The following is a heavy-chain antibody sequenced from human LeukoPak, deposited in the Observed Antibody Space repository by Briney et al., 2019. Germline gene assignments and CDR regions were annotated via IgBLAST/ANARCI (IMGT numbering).Heavy chain of an antibody. CDR1: GGSISSYY. V-gene: IGHV4-59*01. CDR3: ARALGSYGGPGYFDY. J-gene: IGHJ4*02. Sequence: PSETLSLTCTVSGGSISSYYWSWLRQPPGKGLEWIGYIYYSGSTNYNPSLKSRVTISVDTSKNQFSLKLSSVTAADTAVYYCARALGSYGGPGYFDYWGQGTLVTVSS. D-gene: IGHD5-18*01. CDR2: IYYSGST.